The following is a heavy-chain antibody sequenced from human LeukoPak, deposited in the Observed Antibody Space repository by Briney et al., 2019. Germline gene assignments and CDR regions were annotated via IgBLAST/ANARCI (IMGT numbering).Heavy chain of an antibody. V-gene: IGHV4-39*01. J-gene: IGHJ4*02. D-gene: IGHD1-26*01. CDR3: ASLRERSYYARGFDY. CDR1: GGSISSSSYY. CDR2: IYYSGST. Sequence: PSETLSLTCTVSGGSISSSSYYWGWIRQPPGKGLEWIGSIYYSGSTYYNPSLKSRVTISVDTSKNQFSLKLSSVTAANTAVYYCASLRERSYYARGFDYWGQGTLVTVSS.